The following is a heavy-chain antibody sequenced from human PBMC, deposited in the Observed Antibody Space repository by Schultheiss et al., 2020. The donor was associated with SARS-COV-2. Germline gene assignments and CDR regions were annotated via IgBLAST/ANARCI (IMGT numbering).Heavy chain of an antibody. J-gene: IGHJ4*02. CDR2: VTSNNGTT. D-gene: IGHD5-12*01. Sequence: GGSLRLSCAASGFTFSSYAMHWVRQAPGKGLEWVSAVTSNNGTTYYADSVKGRFIISRDMSKNTVFLQMSGLTAEDTAIYYCAKDRWRGGGYPAESDYWGQGTLVTVSS. V-gene: IGHV3-23*01. CDR1: GFTFSSYA. CDR3: AKDRWRGGGYPAESDY.